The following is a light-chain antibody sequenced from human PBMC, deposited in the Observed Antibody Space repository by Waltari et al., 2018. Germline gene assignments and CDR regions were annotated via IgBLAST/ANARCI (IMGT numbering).Light chain of an antibody. CDR1: QNLNTF. CDR2: DAS. J-gene: IGKJ5*01. Sequence: DIQMTQSPSTVSAPLGDRVAITCRASQNLNTFLSWYQQKPGAVPNLLIYDASTLERGVPSRFSGSGSGTHFTLTISGLQPDDFATYYCQQYYDYPINFGQGTRL. V-gene: IGKV1-5*01. CDR3: QQYYDYPIN.